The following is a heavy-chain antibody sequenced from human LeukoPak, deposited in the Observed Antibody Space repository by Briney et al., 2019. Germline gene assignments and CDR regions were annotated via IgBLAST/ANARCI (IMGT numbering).Heavy chain of an antibody. Sequence: GASVKVSCKVSGYTLTELSMHWVRQAPGKGLEWMGGFDPEDGEAIYAQKFQGRVTMTEDTSTDTAYMELSSLRSEDTAVYYCATVGYYDSSGYGAFDIWGQGTMVTVSS. CDR2: FDPEDGEA. D-gene: IGHD3-22*01. V-gene: IGHV1-24*01. CDR3: ATVGYYDSSGYGAFDI. J-gene: IGHJ3*02. CDR1: GYTLTELS.